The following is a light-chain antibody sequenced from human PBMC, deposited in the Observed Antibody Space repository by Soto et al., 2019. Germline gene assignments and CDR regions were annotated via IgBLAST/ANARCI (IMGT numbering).Light chain of an antibody. CDR3: QQYGSSPLIS. CDR1: QTVSITC. J-gene: IGKJ5*01. CDR2: GAS. Sequence: EIVLTQYPATLSLSPGESATLSCRASQTVSITCLTWYQQKPGQAPRLLIFGASKRATGIPDRFSGSGSGRDFTLTISGLEPEDFAVYYCQQYGSSPLISFGQGTRLEIK. V-gene: IGKV3-20*01.